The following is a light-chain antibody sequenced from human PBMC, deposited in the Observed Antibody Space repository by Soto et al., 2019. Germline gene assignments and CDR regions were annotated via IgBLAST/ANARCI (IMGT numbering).Light chain of an antibody. CDR3: QQYGRSPGT. V-gene: IGKV3-20*01. Sequence: EIELTQSPGTLSLSPGERATLSCRASQSVSSSYLAWYQQKPGQAPRLLIYGASSRATAIPDRFSGSGSGTEFTLTISRREPEDFAVYYCQQYGRSPGTFGQGTKVEIK. J-gene: IGKJ1*01. CDR1: QSVSSSY. CDR2: GAS.